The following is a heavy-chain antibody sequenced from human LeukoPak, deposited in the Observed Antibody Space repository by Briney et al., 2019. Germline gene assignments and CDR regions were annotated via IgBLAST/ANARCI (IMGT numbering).Heavy chain of an antibody. J-gene: IGHJ6*02. V-gene: IGHV3-30-3*01. CDR2: ISYDGSNK. CDR3: ARDRTSISNTGRTYYYYGMDV. CDR1: GFTFSSYA. D-gene: IGHD3-9*01. Sequence: GRSLRLSCAASGFTFSSYAMHWVRQAPGKGLEWVAVISYDGSNKYYADSVKGRYTISRDNSKNTLYLQMNRLRAEDTAVYYCARDRTSISNTGRTYYYYGMDVWGQGTTVTVSS.